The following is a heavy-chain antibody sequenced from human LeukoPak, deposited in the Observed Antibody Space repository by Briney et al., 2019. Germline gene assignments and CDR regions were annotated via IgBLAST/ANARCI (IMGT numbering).Heavy chain of an antibody. CDR2: ITPNSGGT. Sequence: ASVKVSFTASGYSFSGYSVHWVRQAPGQGLEWMGRITPNSGGTNYAQKFQGRVTMTRDTSISTAYMELSSLRSDDTAVYYCARGPPNWGYDYWGPGTLVTVSS. CDR3: ARGPPNWGYDY. V-gene: IGHV1-2*06. J-gene: IGHJ4*02. CDR1: GYSFSGYS. D-gene: IGHD7-27*01.